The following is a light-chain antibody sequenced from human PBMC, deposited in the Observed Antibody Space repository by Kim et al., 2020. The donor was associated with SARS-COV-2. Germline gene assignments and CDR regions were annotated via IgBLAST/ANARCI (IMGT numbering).Light chain of an antibody. CDR2: GKN. Sequence: SSELTQDPAVSVALGQTVRITCQGDSLRSYYASWYQQKPVQAPVLVIYGKNNRPSGIPDRFSGSSSGNTASLTITGAQAEDEADYYCNSRDSSGYVFGTGTKVTVL. J-gene: IGLJ1*01. V-gene: IGLV3-19*01. CDR3: NSRDSSGYV. CDR1: SLRSYY.